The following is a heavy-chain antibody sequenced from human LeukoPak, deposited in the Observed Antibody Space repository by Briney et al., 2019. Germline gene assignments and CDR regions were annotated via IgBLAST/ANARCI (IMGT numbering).Heavy chain of an antibody. V-gene: IGHV3-48*01. D-gene: IGHD6-19*01. CDR1: GFTFSSYS. J-gene: IGHJ4*02. Sequence: PGGSLRLSCAASGFTFSSYSMNWVRQAPGKGLEWVSYIRSSSSTIYYADSVKGRFTISRDNAKNSLYLQMNSLRAEDTAAYYCARAPGIAVAGSYYFDYRGQGTLVTVSS. CDR2: IRSSSSTI. CDR3: ARAPGIAVAGSYYFDY.